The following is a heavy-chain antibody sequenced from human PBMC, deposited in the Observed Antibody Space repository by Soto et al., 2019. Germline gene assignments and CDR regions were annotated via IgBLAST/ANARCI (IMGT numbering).Heavy chain of an antibody. CDR2: ISASGATT. CDR3: SVSRFSSSWSSFDY. CDR1: GFSFSDIT. Sequence: EVELLESGGGRVQPGGSLRVSCAASGFSFSDITMSWVRHPPGKGLQWVADISASGATTKYADSVRGRFTISRDNSKNILYLQMTSLRAEDTAVYYCSVSRFSSSWSSFDYWGQGTLVTVSS. J-gene: IGHJ4*02. D-gene: IGHD6-13*01. V-gene: IGHV3-23*01.